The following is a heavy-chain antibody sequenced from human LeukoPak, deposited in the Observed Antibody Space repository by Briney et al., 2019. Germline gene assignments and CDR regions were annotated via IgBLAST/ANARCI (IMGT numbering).Heavy chain of an antibody. V-gene: IGHV3-23*01. CDR1: GFTFSSYA. Sequence: GGSLRLSCAASGFTFSSYAMHWVRQAPGEGLEWVSAISGSGGSTYYADSVKGRFTISRDNSKNTLYLQMNSLRAEDTAVYYCASLPGGATPFDYWGQGTLVTVSS. CDR2: ISGSGGST. J-gene: IGHJ4*02. D-gene: IGHD1-26*01. CDR3: ASLPGGATPFDY.